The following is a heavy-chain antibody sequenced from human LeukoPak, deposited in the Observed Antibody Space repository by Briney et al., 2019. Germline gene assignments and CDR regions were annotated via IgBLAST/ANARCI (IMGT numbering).Heavy chain of an antibody. D-gene: IGHD3-10*01. CDR1: GYTFTSFG. CDR3: ATPGPGSGSPYYMDV. CDR2: ISAYNGNT. Sequence: ASVKVSCKASGYTFTSFGISWVRQAPGRGLEWMGWISAYNGNTHYAQKLQGRVTMTTDTSTSTAYMELSSLRSEDTAVYYCATPGPGSGSPYYMDVWGKGTTVTISS. V-gene: IGHV1-18*01. J-gene: IGHJ6*03.